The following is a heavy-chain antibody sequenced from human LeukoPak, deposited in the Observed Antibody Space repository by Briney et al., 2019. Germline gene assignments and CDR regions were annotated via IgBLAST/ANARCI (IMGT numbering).Heavy chain of an antibody. Sequence: PGGSLRLSCAASGFRFSDYYMSWIRQAPGKGLEWASYISSSGSIIYYADSVKGRFTISRDNAKNSLYLQMNSLRAEDTAMYYCARVSRYNWNYGVFDYWGQGTLVTVSS. D-gene: IGHD1-7*01. CDR1: GFRFSDYY. V-gene: IGHV3-11*04. J-gene: IGHJ4*02. CDR2: ISSSGSII. CDR3: ARVSRYNWNYGVFDY.